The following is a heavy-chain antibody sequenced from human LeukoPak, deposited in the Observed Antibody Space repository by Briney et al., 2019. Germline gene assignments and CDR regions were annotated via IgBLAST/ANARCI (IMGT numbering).Heavy chain of an antibody. CDR1: GFTVSSNY. V-gene: IGHV3-53*01. Sequence: GGSLRLSCAASGFTVSSNYMSWVRQAPGKGLEWVSVIYSGGSTYYADSVKGRFTISRDNSKNTLYLQMNSLRAEDTAVYYCAREGAVTTIDYWGQGTLVTVSS. J-gene: IGHJ4*02. D-gene: IGHD4-17*01. CDR3: AREGAVTTIDY. CDR2: IYSGGST.